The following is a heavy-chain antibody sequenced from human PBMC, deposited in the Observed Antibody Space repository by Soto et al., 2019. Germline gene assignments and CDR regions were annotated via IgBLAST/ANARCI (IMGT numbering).Heavy chain of an antibody. Sequence: DVQLVETGGGLIQPGRSLRLSCAASGFIVSSSYMTWVRQAPGKGLEWVSVIYADGRTYYADSVKGRFTISRDNSKNTWYLQMNSLSAEDTAVYYCARCGGWYGKCYFDCWGQGTLVTVSS. CDR3: ARCGGWYGKCYFDC. CDR2: IYADGRT. D-gene: IGHD6-19*01. V-gene: IGHV3-53*02. CDR1: GFIVSSSY. J-gene: IGHJ4*02.